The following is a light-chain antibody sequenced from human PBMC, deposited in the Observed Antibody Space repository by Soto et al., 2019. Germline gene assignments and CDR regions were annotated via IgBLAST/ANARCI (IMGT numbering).Light chain of an antibody. CDR1: QSVSSN. CDR2: GAS. V-gene: IGKV3-15*01. CDR3: QQYNIWPPWT. Sequence: EIVFTQSPCTLSLSPGERATLSCRASQSVSSNLAWYQQKPGQAPRLLIYGASTRATGIPARFSGSGSGTEFTLTISSLQSEDFAVYYCQQYNIWPPWTFGQGTKVDIK. J-gene: IGKJ1*01.